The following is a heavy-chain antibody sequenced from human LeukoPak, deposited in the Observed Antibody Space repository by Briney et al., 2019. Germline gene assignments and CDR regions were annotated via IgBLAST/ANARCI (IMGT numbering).Heavy chain of an antibody. D-gene: IGHD3-22*01. CDR2: IIPIFGTA. V-gene: IGHV1-69*05. CDR3: ASPTPYYDSSAYIL. J-gene: IGHJ4*02. CDR1: GGTFSSYA. Sequence: SVKVSCEASGGTFSSYAISWVRQAPGQGLEWMGRIIPIFGTANYAQKFQGRVTITTDESTSTAYMELSSLRSEDTAVYYCASPTPYYDSSAYILWGQGTLVTVSS.